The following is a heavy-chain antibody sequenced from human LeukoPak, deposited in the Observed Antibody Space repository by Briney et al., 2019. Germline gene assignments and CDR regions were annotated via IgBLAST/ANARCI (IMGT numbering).Heavy chain of an antibody. V-gene: IGHV4-61*02. CDR1: GGSISSGSYY. D-gene: IGHD3-22*01. CDR3: ARDPADYYDSSGYSAPRLSDY. Sequence: SQTLSLTCTVSGGSISSGSYYWSWIRQPAGKGLEWIGRIYTSGSTNYNPSLKSRVTISVDTSKNQFSLKLSSVTAADTAVYYCARDPADYYDSSGYSAPRLSDYWDQGTLVTVSS. CDR2: IYTSGST. J-gene: IGHJ4*02.